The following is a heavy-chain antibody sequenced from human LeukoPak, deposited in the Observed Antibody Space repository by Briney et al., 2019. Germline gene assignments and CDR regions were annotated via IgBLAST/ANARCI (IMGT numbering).Heavy chain of an antibody. CDR2: IYYSGST. V-gene: IGHV4-31*03. D-gene: IGHD4-23*01. Sequence: SETLSLTCTVSGGSISSGGYYWSWIRQHSGKGLEWIGYIYYSGSTYYNPSLKSRVTISVDTSKNQFSLKLSSVTAADTAVYYCARVVTSILVVTPDFFDYWGQGTLVTVSS. J-gene: IGHJ4*02. CDR1: GGSISSGGYY. CDR3: ARVVTSILVVTPDFFDY.